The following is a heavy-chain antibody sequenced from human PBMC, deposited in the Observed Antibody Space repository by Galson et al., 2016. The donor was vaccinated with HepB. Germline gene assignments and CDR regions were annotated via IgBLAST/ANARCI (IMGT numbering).Heavy chain of an antibody. CDR1: GYTFTSYG. D-gene: IGHD6-13*01. CDR3: ARDTIPIAAAAAYYYYGMDG. CDR2: ISAYNSNT. Sequence: SVKVSCKASGYTFTSYGISWVRQAPGQGLEWMGWISAYNSNTNYAQKLQGRVTMTTDTSTSTAYMELRSLRSDDTAVYYCARDTIPIAAAAAYYYYGMDGWGQGTTVTVSS. V-gene: IGHV1-18*01. J-gene: IGHJ6*02.